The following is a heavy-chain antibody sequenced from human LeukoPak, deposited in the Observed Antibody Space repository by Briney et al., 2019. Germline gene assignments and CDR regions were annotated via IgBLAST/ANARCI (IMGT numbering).Heavy chain of an antibody. V-gene: IGHV6-1*01. CDR3: AREITVAGSPGIWFDP. CDR2: TYYRSKWYN. Sequence: SQTLSLTCAISGDSVSSNSATWNWIRQSPSRGLEWLGRTYYRSKWYNDYAVSVRSRIIINPDTSKNQFSLRLNSVTPEDTAVYYCAREITVAGSPGIWFDPWGQGTLVTVSS. J-gene: IGHJ5*01. D-gene: IGHD6-19*01. CDR1: GDSVSSNSAT.